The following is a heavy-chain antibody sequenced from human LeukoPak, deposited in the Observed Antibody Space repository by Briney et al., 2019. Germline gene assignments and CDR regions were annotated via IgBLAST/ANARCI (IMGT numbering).Heavy chain of an antibody. D-gene: IGHD6-13*01. J-gene: IGHJ3*02. Sequence: TSETLSLTCTVSGGSISSYYWSWIRQPAGKGLEWIGRIYTSGSTNYNPSLKSRVTMSVDTSKNQFSLKLSSVTAADTAAYYCARRIAAAGTHDAFDIWGQGTMVTVSS. CDR3: ARRIAAAGTHDAFDI. CDR1: GGSISSYY. V-gene: IGHV4-4*07. CDR2: IYTSGST.